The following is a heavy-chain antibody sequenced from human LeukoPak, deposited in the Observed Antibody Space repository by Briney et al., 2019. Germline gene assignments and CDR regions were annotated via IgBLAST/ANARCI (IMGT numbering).Heavy chain of an antibody. D-gene: IGHD5-12*01. Sequence: SETLSLSCTVSGGSISSGDYYWGWIRQPPGKGLEWIGYIHNSGITYYNPSLKSRVTISGDTYKNQFSLKLGSVTAADTAVYYCARDRSGYDHLDYWGQGTLVTISS. J-gene: IGHJ4*02. V-gene: IGHV4-30-4*01. CDR1: GGSISSGDYY. CDR2: IHNSGIT. CDR3: ARDRSGYDHLDY.